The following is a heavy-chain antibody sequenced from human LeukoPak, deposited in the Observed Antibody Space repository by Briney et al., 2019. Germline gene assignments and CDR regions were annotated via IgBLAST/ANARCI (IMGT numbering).Heavy chain of an antibody. CDR2: MYIGDSDT. CDR3: ARRGREYSDSELDAFDI. D-gene: IGHD1-26*01. CDR1: GYNFTNYW. Sequence: GESLKISCKGSGYNFTNYWIGWVRQMPGKGLEWMGIMYIGDSDTRYSPSFQGQVTISADKSISTAYLQWSSLQASDTSMYYCARRGREYSDSELDAFDIWGQGTMVTVSS. V-gene: IGHV5-51*01. J-gene: IGHJ3*02.